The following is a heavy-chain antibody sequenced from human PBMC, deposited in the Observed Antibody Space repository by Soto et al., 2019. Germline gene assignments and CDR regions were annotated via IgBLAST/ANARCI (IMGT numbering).Heavy chain of an antibody. CDR1: GFTFSSNW. CDR3: ARGSSSWYVSFDY. D-gene: IGHD6-13*01. V-gene: IGHV3-74*01. CDR2: INSDGSIT. Sequence: GGSLRLSCAASGFTFSSNWMHWVSQAPGKGLVWVSRINSDGSITSYADSVKGQFTISRDNAKNTLYLQMNSLRADDTAVYYCARGSSSWYVSFDYWGQGILVTVSS. J-gene: IGHJ4*02.